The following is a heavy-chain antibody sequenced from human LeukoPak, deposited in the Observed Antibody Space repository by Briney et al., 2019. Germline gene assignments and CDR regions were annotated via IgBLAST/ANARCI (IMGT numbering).Heavy chain of an antibody. CDR3: ARSSYYYERRDFDY. V-gene: IGHV3-20*04. D-gene: IGHD3-22*01. J-gene: IGHJ4*02. CDR2: INWNGDST. Sequence: PGGSLRLSCAASGFTFNDYGMNWVRQAPGKGLEWASAINWNGDSTGYADSVKGRFTISRDNAKNSLYLQMNSLRAEDTALYYCARSSYYYERRDFDYWGQGTLVTVSS. CDR1: GFTFNDYG.